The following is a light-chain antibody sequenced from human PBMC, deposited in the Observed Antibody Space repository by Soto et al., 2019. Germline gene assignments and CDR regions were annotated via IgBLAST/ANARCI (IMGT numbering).Light chain of an antibody. V-gene: IGKV3-15*01. Sequence: EIVMTQSPATLSRSPGERATLSCWASESISSKLAWYQQKPGQAPRLLIYGASTRATGMPARFSGSGSGTVFTLTISSLQSEDFAVYYCQQYENWPFTFGPGTRVDIK. CDR1: ESISSK. CDR2: GAS. J-gene: IGKJ3*01. CDR3: QQYENWPFT.